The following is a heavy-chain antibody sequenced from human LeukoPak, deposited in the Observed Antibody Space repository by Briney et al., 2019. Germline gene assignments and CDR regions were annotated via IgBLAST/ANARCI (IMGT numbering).Heavy chain of an antibody. CDR1: GGTFSSYA. V-gene: IGHV1-69*13. CDR3: ARELYGRFER. CDR2: IIPIFGTA. Sequence: SVKVSCKASGGTFSSYAISWVRQAPGQGLEWMGGIIPIFGTANYAQKFQGRVTITADESTSTAYMELRSLRSDDTAVYYCARELYGRFERWGQGTLVTVSS. J-gene: IGHJ4*02. D-gene: IGHD2-2*02.